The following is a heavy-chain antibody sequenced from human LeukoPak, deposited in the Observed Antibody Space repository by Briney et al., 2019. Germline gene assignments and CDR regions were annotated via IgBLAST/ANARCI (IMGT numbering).Heavy chain of an antibody. V-gene: IGHV3-48*04. Sequence: PGGSLRLSCAASGFSFSSYWMHWVRRAPGKGLEWVSYISSRGSAIYYADSVKGRFTISRDNAKNSLYLQMNSLRAEDTAVYYCARDVQAGPGYWGQGTLVTVSS. CDR2: ISSRGSAI. J-gene: IGHJ4*02. CDR3: ARDVQAGPGY. D-gene: IGHD6-19*01. CDR1: GFSFSSYW.